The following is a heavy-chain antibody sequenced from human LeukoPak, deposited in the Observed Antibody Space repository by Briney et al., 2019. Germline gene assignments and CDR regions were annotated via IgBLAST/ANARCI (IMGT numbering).Heavy chain of an antibody. CDR2: IYYSGST. Sequence: SETLSLTCTVSGGSISSYYWSWIRQPPGKGLEWIGYIYYSGSTNYNPSLKSRVTISVDTSKNQFSLRLSSVTAADTAVYYCARADYYYGMDVWGQGTTVTVSS. CDR1: GGSISSYY. V-gene: IGHV4-59*01. CDR3: ARADYYYGMDV. J-gene: IGHJ6*02.